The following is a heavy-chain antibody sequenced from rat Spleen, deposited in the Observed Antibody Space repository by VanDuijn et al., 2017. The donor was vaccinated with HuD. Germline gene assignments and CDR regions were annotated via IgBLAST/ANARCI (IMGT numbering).Heavy chain of an antibody. V-gene: IGHV5-25*01. CDR2: ISPSGVT. CDR1: GFTFRNYA. D-gene: IGHD4-3*01. CDR3: VRQDTSGYSNWFTF. Sequence: EVQLVESGGGLVQPGRSLKLSCAASGFTFRNYAMAWVRQAPTKGLEWVASISPSGVTYYRDSVKGRFTVSRENAKSTLYFLIDSLRSEDTATYYCVRQDTSGYSNWFTFWGQGTLVTVSS. J-gene: IGHJ3*01.